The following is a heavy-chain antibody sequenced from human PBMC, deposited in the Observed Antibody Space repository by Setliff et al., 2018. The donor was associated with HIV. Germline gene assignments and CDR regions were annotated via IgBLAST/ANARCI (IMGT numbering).Heavy chain of an antibody. D-gene: IGHD5-12*01. V-gene: IGHV4-34*01. CDR3: ARAEMATIVAFDI. CDR2: INHSGST. Sequence: SETLSLTCAVYGGSFSGYYWNWIRQPPGKGLEWIGEINHSGSTKYNPSLTSRVTISVDTSKNHFSLKLTSVTAADTAVYYCARAEMATIVAFDIWGQGTMVTVSS. CDR1: GGSFSGYY. J-gene: IGHJ3*02.